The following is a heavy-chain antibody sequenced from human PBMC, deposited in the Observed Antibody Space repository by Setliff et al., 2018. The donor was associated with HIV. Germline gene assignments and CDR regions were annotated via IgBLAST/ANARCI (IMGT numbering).Heavy chain of an antibody. CDR1: GYTFSTYG. V-gene: IGHV1-18*01. CDR3: ARVDGYNNYDSGGLDY. D-gene: IGHD3-16*01. Sequence: ASVKVSCKASGYTFSTYGISWVRQAPGQGLEWMGWISVYNDNTNYAQKFQGRVTMTTDTSTNTAYMELRSLRSDDTAVYHCARVDGYNNYDSGGLDYWGQGTLGTVS. CDR2: ISVYNDNT. J-gene: IGHJ4*02.